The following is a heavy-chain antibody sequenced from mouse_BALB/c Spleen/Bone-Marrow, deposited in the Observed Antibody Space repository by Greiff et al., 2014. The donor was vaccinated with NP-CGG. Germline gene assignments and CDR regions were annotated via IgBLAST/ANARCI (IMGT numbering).Heavy chain of an antibody. CDR1: GYTFTSYD. CDR2: IFPGDNST. CDR3: AHDGLLPGMDY. J-gene: IGHJ4*01. Sequence: FQLQQSGAELVKPGASVKLSCMASGYTFTSYDINWVRQRPEQGLEWIGWIFPGDNSTKYNEKFKGKATLTTDKSSSTAYMQLSRLTSEDSAVYFCAHDGLLPGMDYWGQGTSVTVSS. D-gene: IGHD2-3*01. V-gene: IGHV1-85*01.